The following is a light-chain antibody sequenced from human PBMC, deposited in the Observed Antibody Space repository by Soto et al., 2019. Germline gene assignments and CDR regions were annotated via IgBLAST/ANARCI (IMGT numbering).Light chain of an antibody. CDR2: GAS. Sequence: LTQSLDTTSVSPGERVTLSCRASQNIFRDYLAWYQQKPGQAPRLLIYGASARATGIADRFSGGGSGTDFTLTISSLEPEDFAMYHCQQYGRLWPLALGTNLDIK. V-gene: IGKV3-20*01. CDR1: QNIFRDY. CDR3: QQYGRLWP. J-gene: IGKJ1*01.